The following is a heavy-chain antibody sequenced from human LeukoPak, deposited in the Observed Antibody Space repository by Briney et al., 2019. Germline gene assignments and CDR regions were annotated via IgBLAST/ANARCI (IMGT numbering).Heavy chain of an antibody. Sequence: SETLSLTCTVCGGSISSSSYYWGWIRQPPGKGLEWIGSIYYSGSTYYNPSLKSRVTISVDTSKNQFSLKLSSVTAADTAVYYCARDRPNWFDPWGQGTLVTVSS. J-gene: IGHJ5*02. CDR3: ARDRPNWFDP. D-gene: IGHD6-6*01. CDR1: GGSISSSSYY. CDR2: IYYSGST. V-gene: IGHV4-39*07.